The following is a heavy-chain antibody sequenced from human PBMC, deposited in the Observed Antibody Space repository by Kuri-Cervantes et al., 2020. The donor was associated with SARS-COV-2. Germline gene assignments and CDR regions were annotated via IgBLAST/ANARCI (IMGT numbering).Heavy chain of an antibody. CDR1: GFTFSSYA. CDR3: AKSSTYYYGSGSYPPY. J-gene: IGHJ4*02. V-gene: IGHV3-23*01. D-gene: IGHD3-10*01. Sequence: GESLKISCAASGFTFSSYAMSWVRQAPGKGLEWVSAISGSGGSTYYADSVKGRFTISRDNSKNTLYLQMNSLRAEDTAVYYCAKSSTYYYGSGSYPPYWGQGTLVTVSS. CDR2: ISGSGGST.